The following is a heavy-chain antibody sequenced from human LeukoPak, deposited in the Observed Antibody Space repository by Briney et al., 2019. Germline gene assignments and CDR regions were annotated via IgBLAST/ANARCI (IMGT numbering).Heavy chain of an antibody. CDR2: IYTSGST. Sequence: SETLSLTCTVTGVSISSGSYYWSWIRQPAGKGLEWIGRIYTSGSTNYNPSLKSRVTISVDTSKNQFSLKLSSVTAADTAVYYCARVSTYNWFDPWGQGTLVTVSS. CDR1: GVSISSGSYY. D-gene: IGHD3-16*02. J-gene: IGHJ5*02. CDR3: ARVSTYNWFDP. V-gene: IGHV4-61*02.